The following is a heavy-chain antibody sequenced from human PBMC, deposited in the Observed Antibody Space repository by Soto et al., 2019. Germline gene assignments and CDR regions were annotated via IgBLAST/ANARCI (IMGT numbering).Heavy chain of an antibody. CDR2: ISGTGGST. Sequence: GSLRLSCAASGFTFNNYAMNWVRQAPGKGLEWVATISGTGGSTYYADSVKGRFTISRDNSKNTLYLQMNSLRVEDTAVYYCAKDRLGGNFDYWGQGTQGTVSS. CDR3: AKDRLGGNFDY. V-gene: IGHV3-23*01. CDR1: GFTFNNYA. J-gene: IGHJ4*02.